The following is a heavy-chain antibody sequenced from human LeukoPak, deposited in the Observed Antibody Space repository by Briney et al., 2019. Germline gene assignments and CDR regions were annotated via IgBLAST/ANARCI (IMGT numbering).Heavy chain of an antibody. Sequence: SETLSLTCTVSGGSISSSSYYWGWIRQPPGKGLEWIGSIYYSGSTYYNPSLKSRVTISVDTSKNQFSLKLSSVTAADTAVYYCARDERWLQSVGIDYWGQGTLVTVSS. V-gene: IGHV4-39*07. CDR2: IYYSGST. J-gene: IGHJ4*02. D-gene: IGHD5-24*01. CDR1: GGSISSSSYY. CDR3: ARDERWLQSVGIDY.